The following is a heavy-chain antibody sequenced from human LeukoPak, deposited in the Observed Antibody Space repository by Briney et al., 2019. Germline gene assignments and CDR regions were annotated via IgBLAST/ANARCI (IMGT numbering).Heavy chain of an antibody. CDR1: GFTFDDYA. CDR3: AKDRVKTVLRYFDI. V-gene: IGHV3-9*01. CDR2: ISWNSGTI. D-gene: IGHD3-9*01. J-gene: IGHJ3*02. Sequence: GGSLRLSCAASGFTFDDYAIHWVRQAPGKGLEWVSGISWNSGTIVYADSVKGRFTISRDNAKNSLYLQMNSLRAEDTALYYCAKDRVKTVLRYFDIWGQGTMVTVSS.